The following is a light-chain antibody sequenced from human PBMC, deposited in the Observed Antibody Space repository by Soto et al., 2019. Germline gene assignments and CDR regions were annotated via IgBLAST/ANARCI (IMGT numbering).Light chain of an antibody. CDR3: QHYNNGSAIT. CDR1: QSVSSN. CDR2: DTS. V-gene: IGKV3-15*01. J-gene: IGKJ5*01. Sequence: DIVVTLSPATVSVSTGERATLSCRASQSVSSNLAWYQHIPGQAPTLVIYDTSTRATGIPARFSGYGSGTEFTLTISSLQSEDFAVYYCQHYNNGSAITCGRGTRRDI.